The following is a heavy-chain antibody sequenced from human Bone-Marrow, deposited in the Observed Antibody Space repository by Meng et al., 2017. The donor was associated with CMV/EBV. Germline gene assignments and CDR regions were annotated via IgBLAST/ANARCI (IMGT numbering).Heavy chain of an antibody. CDR2: IIPILGIE. D-gene: IGHD3-3*01. CDR1: GGTFSSYT. V-gene: IGHV1-69*04. CDR3: ARDKVHYDFWSGIPYYGMDV. J-gene: IGHJ6*02. Sequence: SVKVSCKASGGTFSSYTISWVRQAPGQGLEWMGRIIPILGIENYAQKFQGRVTITADKSTSTAYMELSSLRSEDTAVYYCARDKVHYDFWSGIPYYGMDVWGQGTTVTVSS.